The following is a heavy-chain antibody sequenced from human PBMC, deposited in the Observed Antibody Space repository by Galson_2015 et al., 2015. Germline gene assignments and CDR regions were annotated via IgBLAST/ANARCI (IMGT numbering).Heavy chain of an antibody. CDR2: ISWNSGSI. D-gene: IGHD3-16*01. CDR3: AKDMARGGDS. V-gene: IGHV3-9*01. Sequence: SLRLSCAASGFTFADYAMHWVRQAPGKGLEWVSGISWNSGSIGYADSVKGRFTISRDNAKNSLYLQMNSLRAEDTALYYCAKDMARGGDSWGQGTLVTVSS. J-gene: IGHJ4*02. CDR1: GFTFADYA.